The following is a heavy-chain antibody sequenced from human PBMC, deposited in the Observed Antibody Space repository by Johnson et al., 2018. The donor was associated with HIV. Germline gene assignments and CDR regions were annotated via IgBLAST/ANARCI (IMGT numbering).Heavy chain of an antibody. J-gene: IGHJ3*02. D-gene: IGHD1-26*01. CDR2: ISYDGSNK. Sequence: QVQLVESGGRLVQPGRSLRLSCTASGFTFGDYAMSWVRQAPGKGLEWVAVISYDGSNKYYADSVKGRFTISRDNSKNTLYLQMNSLRAEDTAVYYCARGRWELYGDDAFDIWGQGTMVTVSS. CDR1: GFTFGDYA. CDR3: ARGRWELYGDDAFDI. V-gene: IGHV3-30*04.